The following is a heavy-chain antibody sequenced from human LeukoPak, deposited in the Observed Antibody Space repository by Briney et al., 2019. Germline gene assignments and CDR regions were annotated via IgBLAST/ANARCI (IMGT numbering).Heavy chain of an antibody. CDR3: ARTYDFGRGPPGDAFDN. V-gene: IGHV3-48*01. D-gene: IGHD3-3*01. J-gene: IGHJ3*02. Sequence: GGSLRLSCAASGFTFTIFGLNWVRQAPGKGPEWVSYIDARSGITYYADSVQGRFTLSRDNARESVFLQMDSLRVDDTAVYYCARTYDFGRGPPGDAFDNWGPGTWVVVSS. CDR1: GFTFTIFG. CDR2: IDARSGIT.